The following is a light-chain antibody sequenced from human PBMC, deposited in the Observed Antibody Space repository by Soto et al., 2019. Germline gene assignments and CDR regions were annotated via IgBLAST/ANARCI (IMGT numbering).Light chain of an antibody. J-gene: IGLJ3*02. CDR2: GNR. CDR1: NSNLGAGYD. CDR3: QAYDYSLTAFV. V-gene: IGLV1-40*01. Sequence: QSVLTQPRSVSGAPGQRVTISCTGNNSNLGAGYDVHWYQQLPGAAPKLVIFGNRNRPSGVPERFSGSKSGTSASLAITGLQTEDEADYYCQAYDYSLTAFVFGGGTKLTVL.